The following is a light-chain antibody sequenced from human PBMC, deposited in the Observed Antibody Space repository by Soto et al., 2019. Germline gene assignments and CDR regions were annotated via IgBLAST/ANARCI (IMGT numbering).Light chain of an antibody. CDR1: QDITNF. Sequence: DLQMTQSPSSLSASVGDSVTITCRASQDITNFLAWFQQKPGKAPKSLISAASTLRSGVPSRFSGSGSGTGFTLTISSLQPEDFATYYCQQYNSYPVTFGQGTRLEMK. CDR2: AAS. J-gene: IGKJ5*01. CDR3: QQYNSYPVT. V-gene: IGKV1-16*01.